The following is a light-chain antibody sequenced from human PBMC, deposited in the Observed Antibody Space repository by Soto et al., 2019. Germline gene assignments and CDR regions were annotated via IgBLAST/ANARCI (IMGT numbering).Light chain of an antibody. V-gene: IGLV1-40*01. CDR3: QSYDSSLSGYV. CDR2: GNN. Sequence: QSVLTKPHSVSGAPGQRVTISCTGSSANIGAAYNVDWYQQLPGIAPKLLIYGNNNRPSGVPARFSGSKSGTSASLAIAGLQAEYEGDYYCQSYDSSLSGYVFGTGTKLTVL. J-gene: IGLJ1*01. CDR1: SANIGAAYN.